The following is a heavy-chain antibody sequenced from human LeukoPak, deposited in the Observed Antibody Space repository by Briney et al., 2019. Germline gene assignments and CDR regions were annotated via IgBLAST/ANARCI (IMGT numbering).Heavy chain of an antibody. Sequence: GGSLRLSCAASGFTFSTYGMHWVRQAPGKGLEWVSYISSSGSTIYYADSVEGRFTISRDNAKNSLYLQMNSLRAEDTAVYYCAELGITMIGGVWGKGTTVTISS. CDR2: ISSSGSTI. V-gene: IGHV3-48*04. CDR1: GFTFSTYG. J-gene: IGHJ6*04. CDR3: AELGITMIGGV. D-gene: IGHD3-10*02.